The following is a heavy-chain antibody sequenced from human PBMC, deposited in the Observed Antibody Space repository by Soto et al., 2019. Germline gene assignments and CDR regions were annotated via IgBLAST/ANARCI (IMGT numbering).Heavy chain of an antibody. J-gene: IGHJ3*02. CDR2: LYYSGST. CDR3: ARDRRYYDYVWGSYRTNAFDI. D-gene: IGHD3-16*02. Sequence: QVQLQESGPGLVKPSQTLSLTCTVSGGSISSGGYYWSWIRQHPGKGLEWIGYLYYSGSTYYNPSLKSRDTISVDTSKNQFSLKLSSVTAADTAVYYCARDRRYYDYVWGSYRTNAFDIWGPGTMVTVSS. CDR1: GGSISSGGYY. V-gene: IGHV4-31*03.